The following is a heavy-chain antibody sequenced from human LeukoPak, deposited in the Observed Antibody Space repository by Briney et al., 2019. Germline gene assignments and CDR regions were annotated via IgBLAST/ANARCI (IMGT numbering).Heavy chain of an antibody. CDR2: INPNSGGT. CDR1: GYTFTSYY. V-gene: IGHV1-2*02. J-gene: IGHJ4*02. D-gene: IGHD4-17*01. Sequence: GASVKVSCKASGYTFTSYYMHWVRQAPGQGLEWMGWINPNSGGTNYAQKFQGRVTMTTDTSTSTAYMELRSLRSDDTAVYYCARRSFYGDYEDYWGQGTLVTVSS. CDR3: ARRSFYGDYEDY.